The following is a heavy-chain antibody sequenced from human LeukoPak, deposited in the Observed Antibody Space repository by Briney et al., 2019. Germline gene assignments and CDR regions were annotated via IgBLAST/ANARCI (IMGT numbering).Heavy chain of an antibody. J-gene: IGHJ4*02. CDR2: IKQDGSEK. CDR3: ARARITMIVVVYYFDY. Sequence: GGSLRLSCAASGFTFSNYWMSWVRQAPGKGLEWVANIKQDGSEKYYVYSVKGRFTISRDNAKNSLYLQMNSLRAEDTAVYYCARARITMIVVVYYFDYWGQGTLVSVSS. CDR1: GFTFSNYW. V-gene: IGHV3-7*01. D-gene: IGHD3-22*01.